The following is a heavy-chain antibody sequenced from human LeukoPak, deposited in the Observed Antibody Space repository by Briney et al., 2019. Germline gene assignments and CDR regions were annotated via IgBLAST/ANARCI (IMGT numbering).Heavy chain of an antibody. CDR2: ISGSSTTV. D-gene: IGHD4-17*01. CDR1: GFTFNFYN. Sequence: GGSLRLSCAASGFTFNFYNMNWVRQAPGKGLEWLSYISGSSTTVHYADSVKGRFTVSRDNSRNTMYLQMDSLRAEDTAVYYCAKDRDGDFYFYMDVWGTGTTVIVSS. V-gene: IGHV3-48*04. CDR3: AKDRDGDFYFYMDV. J-gene: IGHJ6*03.